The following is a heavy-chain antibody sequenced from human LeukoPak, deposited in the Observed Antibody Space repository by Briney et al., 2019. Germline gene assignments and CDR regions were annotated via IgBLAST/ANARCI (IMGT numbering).Heavy chain of an antibody. Sequence: PSETLSLTCTVSGGSISSGSYYWGWIRQPPGKGLEWIGSIYHSGSTYYNPSLKSRVTISVDTSKNQFSLKLSSVTAADTAVYYCAREGFIQLWLEVDYWGQGTLVTVSS. CDR1: GGSISSGSYY. CDR3: AREGFIQLWLEVDY. CDR2: IYHSGST. V-gene: IGHV4-39*07. J-gene: IGHJ4*02. D-gene: IGHD5-18*01.